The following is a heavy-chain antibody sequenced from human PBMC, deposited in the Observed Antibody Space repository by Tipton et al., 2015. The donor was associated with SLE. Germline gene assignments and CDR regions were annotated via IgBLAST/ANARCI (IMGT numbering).Heavy chain of an antibody. D-gene: IGHD5-18*01. CDR1: GGSISSGSYY. CDR3: ARGRIQLNYYYGMDV. V-gene: IGHV4-61*02. Sequence: TLSLTCTVSGGSISSGSYYWSWIRQPAGKGLEWIGRIYTSGSTNYNPSLKSRVTISVDTSKNQFSLKLSSVTAADTAVYYCARGRIQLNYYYGMDVWGQGTTVTVSS. CDR2: IYTSGST. J-gene: IGHJ6*02.